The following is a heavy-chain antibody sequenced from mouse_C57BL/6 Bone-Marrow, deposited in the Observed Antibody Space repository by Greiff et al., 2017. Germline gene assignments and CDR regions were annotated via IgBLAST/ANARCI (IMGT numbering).Heavy chain of an antibody. CDR1: GYTFTDYY. CDR2: INPYNGGT. Sequence: EVQLQESGPVLVKPGASVTMSCKASGYTFTDYYMNWVKQSHGKSLEWIGVINPYNGGTSYNQKFKGKATLTVDKSSSTAYMELNSLTSEDSAVYYCATYDYYFDYWGQGTTLTVSS. CDR3: ATYDYYFDY. J-gene: IGHJ2*01. V-gene: IGHV1-19*01. D-gene: IGHD2-4*01.